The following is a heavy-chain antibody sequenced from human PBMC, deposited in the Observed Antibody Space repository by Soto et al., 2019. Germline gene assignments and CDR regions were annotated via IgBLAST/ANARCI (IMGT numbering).Heavy chain of an antibody. CDR1: GGSVSSGSYY. V-gene: IGHV4-61*01. D-gene: IGHD6-6*01. Sequence: SETLSLTCTVSGGSVSSGSYYWSWIRQPPGKGLEWIGYIYYSGSTNYNPSLKSRVTISVDTSKNQFSLKLSSVTAADTAVYYCARDPGYSCSHHFDYWGQGTLVTVSS. CDR2: IYYSGST. CDR3: ARDPGYSCSHHFDY. J-gene: IGHJ4*02.